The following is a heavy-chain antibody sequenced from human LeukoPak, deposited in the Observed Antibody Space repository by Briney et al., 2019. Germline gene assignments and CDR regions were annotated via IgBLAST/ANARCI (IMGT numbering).Heavy chain of an antibody. V-gene: IGHV3-30*02. CDR2: IRYDGSNK. D-gene: IGHD2-2*02. Sequence: GGSLRLSCAASGFTFSNYGMHWVRQAPGKGLEWEAFIRYDGSNKYYADSVKGRFTISRDSSKNTLYLQMNSLRAEDTAVYYCAKDPQLYCSSTSCYTNYFDYWGQGTLVTVSS. CDR1: GFTFSNYG. J-gene: IGHJ4*02. CDR3: AKDPQLYCSSTSCYTNYFDY.